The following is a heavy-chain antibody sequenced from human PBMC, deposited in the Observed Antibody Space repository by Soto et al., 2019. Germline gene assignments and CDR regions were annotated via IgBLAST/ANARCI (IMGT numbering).Heavy chain of an antibody. CDR2: ISTYNGNT. D-gene: IGHD3-3*01. CDR1: GYPFTTYG. J-gene: IGHJ4*02. V-gene: IGHV1-18*04. Sequence: QVQLAQSGAEVKKPGASVKVSCKASGYPFTTYGISWVRQAPGQGLEWMGWISTYNGNTEYPQSLQGSVTMTRDTSTATAYMELRSLRSDDTAVYYCAGVMTTFGVISKGPDHWGQGTLVTVSS. CDR3: AGVMTTFGVISKGPDH.